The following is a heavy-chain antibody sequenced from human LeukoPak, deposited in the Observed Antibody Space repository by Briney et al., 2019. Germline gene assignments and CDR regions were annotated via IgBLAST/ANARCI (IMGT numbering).Heavy chain of an antibody. J-gene: IGHJ4*02. CDR3: ARGEYGYYYFDY. CDR1: GGTFSSYA. D-gene: IGHD3-10*01. Sequence: SVKVSCKASGGTFSSYAISWVRQAPGQGLEWMERIIPILGIANYAQKFQGRVTITADKSTSTAYMELSSLRSEDTAVYYCARGEYGYYYFDYWGQGTLVTVSS. V-gene: IGHV1-69*04. CDR2: IIPILGIA.